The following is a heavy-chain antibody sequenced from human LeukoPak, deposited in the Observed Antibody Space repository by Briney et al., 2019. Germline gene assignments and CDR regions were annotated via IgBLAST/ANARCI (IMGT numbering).Heavy chain of an antibody. Sequence: PSETLSLTCAVFGYSISSGYYWGWIQQPPGKGLEWIGSIYHSGSTYYNPSLKSRVTISVDTSKNQFSLKLSSVTAADTAVYYCASEPPRYCSSTSCYEQHWGQGTLVTVSS. CDR1: GYSISSGYY. J-gene: IGHJ4*02. CDR3: ASEPPRYCSSTSCYEQH. CDR2: IYHSGST. D-gene: IGHD2-2*01. V-gene: IGHV4-38-2*01.